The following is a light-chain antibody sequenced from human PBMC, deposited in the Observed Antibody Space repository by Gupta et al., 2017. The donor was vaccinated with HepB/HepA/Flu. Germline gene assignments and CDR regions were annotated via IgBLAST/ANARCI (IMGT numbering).Light chain of an antibody. V-gene: IGLV1-47*01. J-gene: IGLJ2*01. CDR3: AAWDDSLNAVV. CDR1: RPNIGSNK. Sequence: RVTGSRRVRRPNIGSNKVYWFQQLPGTAPKPLIYRSNQRPSGVPDRFSGSKSGTSASLAISGLRSDDEADYYWAAWDDSLNAVVFGGGTKLTGL. CDR2: RSN.